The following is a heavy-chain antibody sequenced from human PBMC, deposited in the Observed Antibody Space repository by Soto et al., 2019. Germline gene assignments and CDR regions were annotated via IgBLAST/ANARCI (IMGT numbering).Heavy chain of an antibody. CDR3: ARDRWEFQLFYYGLDV. CDR1: GFTFSNYG. Sequence: QVQLVESGGGVVQPGRSLRLSCAASGFTFSNYGTHWVRQAPGKGLEWVAIIWYDGSNDYYVDSVKGRFTISRDNSKNTLSLQMNSLRAEDTAVYYCARDRWEFQLFYYGLDVWGQGTTVTVSS. V-gene: IGHV3-33*01. CDR2: IWYDGSND. D-gene: IGHD1-26*01. J-gene: IGHJ6*02.